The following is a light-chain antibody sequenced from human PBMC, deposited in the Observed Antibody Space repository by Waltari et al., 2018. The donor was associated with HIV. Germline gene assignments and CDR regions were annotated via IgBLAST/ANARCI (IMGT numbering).Light chain of an antibody. V-gene: IGKV3D-15*03. J-gene: IGKJ1*01. CDR1: QKIGNK. CDR3: QQYNGSWT. CDR2: ATS. Sequence: EIVMTHSPVTLSVSPGERATLSCRDNQKIGNKIVWYQRRPGQSPRLVIFATSVRATGIPNRFSGSGSGTDFAITITTRQPEDYGMYYCQQYNGSWTCGRGTRVE.